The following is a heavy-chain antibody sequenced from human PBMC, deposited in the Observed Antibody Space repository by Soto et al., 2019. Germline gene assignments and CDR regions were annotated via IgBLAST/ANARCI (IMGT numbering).Heavy chain of an antibody. D-gene: IGHD2-2*01. V-gene: IGHV3-33*08. CDR2: IWYDGSNK. Sequence: GESLKISCAASGFTFSSYGMHWVRQAPGKGLEWVAVIWYDGSNKYYADSVKGRFTISRDNSKNTLYLQMNSLRAEDTAVYYCARDLEGYCSSTSCYYFDYWGQGTLVTVSS. J-gene: IGHJ4*02. CDR1: GFTFSSYG. CDR3: ARDLEGYCSSTSCYYFDY.